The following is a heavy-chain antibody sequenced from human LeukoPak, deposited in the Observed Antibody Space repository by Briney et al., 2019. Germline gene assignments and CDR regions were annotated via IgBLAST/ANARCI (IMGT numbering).Heavy chain of an antibody. Sequence: PGGSLRLSCAASGFTFSSYWMSWVRQAPGKGLEWVANIKQDGSEKYYVDSVKGRFTISRDNAKNSLYLEMNSLRAEDTAIYYCARLTCGGDCYSSSIDYWGQGTLVTVSS. CDR3: ARLTCGGDCYSSSIDY. V-gene: IGHV3-7*01. CDR1: GFTFSSYW. CDR2: IKQDGSEK. D-gene: IGHD2-21*02. J-gene: IGHJ4*02.